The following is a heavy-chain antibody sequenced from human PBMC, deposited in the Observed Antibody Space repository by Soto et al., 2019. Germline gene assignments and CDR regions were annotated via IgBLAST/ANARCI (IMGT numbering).Heavy chain of an antibody. CDR2: ISGSSTYV. D-gene: IGHD5-18*01. V-gene: IGHV3-21*01. J-gene: IGHJ4*02. CDR3: ARAVTQYYFDC. Sequence: SGGSLRLSCAASGFTFSAYSMNRVRQAPGKGLEWVSSISGSSTYVHYGDSVRGRFTISRDNAKNSLFLQMNSLRAEDTAVYYCARAVTQYYFDCWGLGTLVTVSS. CDR1: GFTFSAYS.